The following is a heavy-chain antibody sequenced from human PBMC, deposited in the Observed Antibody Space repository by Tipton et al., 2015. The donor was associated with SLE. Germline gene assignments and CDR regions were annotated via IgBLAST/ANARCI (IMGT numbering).Heavy chain of an antibody. D-gene: IGHD6-19*01. CDR2: IYTSGST. J-gene: IGHJ6*02. CDR1: GGSIIRGSYY. Sequence: TLSLTCTVSGGSIIRGSYYWSWIRQPAGKGLEWIGRIYTSGSTNYNPSLKSRVTISLDASKNQLSLKLSSVTAADTAVYYCARHHGSGWLYGLDVWGQGTTVTVSS. V-gene: IGHV4-61*02. CDR3: ARHHGSGWLYGLDV.